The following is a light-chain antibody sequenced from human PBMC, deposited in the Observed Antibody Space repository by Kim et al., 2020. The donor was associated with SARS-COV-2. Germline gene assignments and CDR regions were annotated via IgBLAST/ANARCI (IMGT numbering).Light chain of an antibody. CDR1: SSNVGGYNY. V-gene: IGLV2-8*01. J-gene: IGLJ1*01. CDR3: ISYAGNNVYV. CDR2: DVN. Sequence: GQTFTSSCTGTSSNVGGYNYVSWYQQHPGKAPKLMIYDVNRRPSGVPDRFSASKSGNTASLTVSGLQAEDEADYYCISYAGNNVYVFGTGTKVTVL.